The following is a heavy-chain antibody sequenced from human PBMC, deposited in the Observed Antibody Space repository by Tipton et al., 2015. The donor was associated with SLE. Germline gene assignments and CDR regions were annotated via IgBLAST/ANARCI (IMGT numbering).Heavy chain of an antibody. D-gene: IGHD3-10*01. J-gene: IGHJ6*03. Sequence: TLSLTCAVYGGSFSDYYWSWIRQPPGKGLEWIGEINHSGSTNYNPSLKSRVTTSVDTSKNQFSLKLSSVTAADTAVYYCARGGAVYYYYYYMDVWGKGTTVTVSS. CDR2: INHSGST. V-gene: IGHV4-34*01. CDR1: GGSFSDYY. CDR3: ARGGAVYYYYYYMDV.